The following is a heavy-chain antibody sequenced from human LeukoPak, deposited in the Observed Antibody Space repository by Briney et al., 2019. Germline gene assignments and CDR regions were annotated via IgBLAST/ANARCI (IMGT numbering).Heavy chain of an antibody. CDR3: ARAGYGDPHFDF. CDR1: GFTFSGSA. Sequence: GGSLRLSCAASGFTFSGSAMHWVRQASGKGLEWVGRIRSKANSYATAYAASVKGRFTISRDDSKNTAYLQMNSLRAEDTAAYYCARAGYGDPHFDFWGQGTLVTVSS. V-gene: IGHV3-73*01. D-gene: IGHD4-17*01. J-gene: IGHJ4*02. CDR2: IRSKANSYAT.